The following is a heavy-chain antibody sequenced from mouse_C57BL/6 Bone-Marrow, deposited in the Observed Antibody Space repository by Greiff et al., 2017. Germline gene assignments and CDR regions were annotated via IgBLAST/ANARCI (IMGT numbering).Heavy chain of an antibody. CDR1: GFTFSSYA. V-gene: IGHV5-4*01. J-gene: IGHJ4*01. CDR2: ICDGGSYT. Sequence: EVKLMESGGGLVKPGGSLKLSCAASGFTFSSYAMSWVRQTPEKRLEWVATICDGGSYTYYPDNVKGRFTISRDNAKNTLYLQMSQLKSEDTAMYYCARDRGFYYAMDYWGQGTSVTVSS. CDR3: ARDRGFYYAMDY.